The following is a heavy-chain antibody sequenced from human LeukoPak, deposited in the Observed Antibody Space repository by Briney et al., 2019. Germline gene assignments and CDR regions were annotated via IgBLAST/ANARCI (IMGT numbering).Heavy chain of an antibody. CDR2: ISSNGGST. CDR1: GFTFSSYA. J-gene: IGHJ6*03. Sequence: GGSLRLSCAASGFTFSSYAMHWVRQAPGKGLEYVSAISSNGGSTYYANSVKGRFTISRGNSKNTLYLQMGSLRAEDMAVYYCASFDSAAAGTMDVWGKGTTVTVSS. D-gene: IGHD6-13*01. V-gene: IGHV3-64*01. CDR3: ASFDSAAAGTMDV.